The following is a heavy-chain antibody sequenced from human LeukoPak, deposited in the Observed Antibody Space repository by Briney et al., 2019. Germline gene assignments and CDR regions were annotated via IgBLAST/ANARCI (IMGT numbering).Heavy chain of an antibody. CDR2: IYYSGST. V-gene: IGHV4-59*12. D-gene: IGHD2-15*01. Sequence: SETLSLTCTVSGGSISSYYWSWIRQPPGKGLEWIGYIYYSGSTNYNPSLKSRVTISVDTSKNQFSLKLSSVTAADTAVYYCARDPVDCSGGSCYLRAFDYWGQGTLVTVSS. CDR3: ARDPVDCSGGSCYLRAFDY. CDR1: GGSISSYY. J-gene: IGHJ4*02.